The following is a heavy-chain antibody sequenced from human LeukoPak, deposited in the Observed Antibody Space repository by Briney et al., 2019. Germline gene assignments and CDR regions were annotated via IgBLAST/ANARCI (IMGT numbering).Heavy chain of an antibody. V-gene: IGHV4-59*13. Sequence: SETLSLTCTVSGGSISSYYWSWIRQPPGKGLEWIGYIYYSGSTNYNPSLKSRVTISVDTSKNQFSLKLSSVTAADTAVYYCARDARYSSSWYRIKAYYYYYGMDVWGQGTTVTVSS. J-gene: IGHJ6*02. CDR3: ARDARYSSSWYRIKAYYYYYGMDV. CDR1: GGSISSYY. D-gene: IGHD6-13*01. CDR2: IYYSGST.